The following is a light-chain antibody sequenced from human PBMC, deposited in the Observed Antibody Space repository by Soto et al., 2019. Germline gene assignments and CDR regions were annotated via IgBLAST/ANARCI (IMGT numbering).Light chain of an antibody. J-gene: IGKJ1*01. CDR1: QSINAW. CDR3: QQYHRYST. CDR2: DVS. Sequence: DIQMTQSPSTLSASVGDRVTITCRASQSINAWLAWYQQKPGKAPKLLIYDVSTLDSGVPSRFSGSASGTEFTLTISSLESDDFATDYCQQYHRYSTFGQGTRVDIK. V-gene: IGKV1-5*01.